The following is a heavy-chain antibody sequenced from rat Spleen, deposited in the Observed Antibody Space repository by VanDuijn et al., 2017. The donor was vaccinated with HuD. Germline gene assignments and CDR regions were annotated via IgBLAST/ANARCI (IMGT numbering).Heavy chain of an antibody. J-gene: IGHJ3*01. D-gene: IGHD5-1*01. CDR1: GFTFSDYY. Sequence: EVRLVESGGGLVQPGRSLKLSCAASGFTFSDYYMAWVRQAPKKGLEWVASITNTGGTPYYLGSVKGRFTISRDNAKSTLYLQMNSLRSEDTATYYCARQGTGSVAYWGQGTLVTVSS. CDR2: ITNTGGTP. CDR3: ARQGTGSVAY. V-gene: IGHV5-25*01.